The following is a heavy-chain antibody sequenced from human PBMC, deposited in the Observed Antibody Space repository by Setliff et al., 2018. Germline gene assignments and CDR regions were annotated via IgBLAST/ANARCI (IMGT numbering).Heavy chain of an antibody. J-gene: IGHJ6*02. D-gene: IGHD3-10*01. Sequence: ASVKVSCKASGYTFTNYGITWVRQAPGQGLEWMGWINNYNTNTKYAQKFQGRVTMTTDTSTNTVFMELRSLRSDDTAMFYCARVVYYASGSSLSYGMDVWGQGTAVTVSS. CDR2: INNYNTNT. V-gene: IGHV1-18*01. CDR1: GYTFTNYG. CDR3: ARVVYYASGSSLSYGMDV.